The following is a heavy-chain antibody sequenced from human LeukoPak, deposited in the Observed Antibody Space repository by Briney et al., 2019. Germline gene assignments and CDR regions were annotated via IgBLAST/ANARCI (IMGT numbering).Heavy chain of an antibody. V-gene: IGHV4-4*07. CDR2: IYIGGST. CDR1: GGSINSYF. Sequence: SETLSLTCTVSGGSINSYFWTWIRQPAGKGLEWIGRIYIGGSTNYNPSPKSRVTMSVDTSKNQFSLKLNSVTAADTAVYYCARQEGGIVGPYWGQGTLVTVS. J-gene: IGHJ4*02. CDR3: ARQEGGIVGPY. D-gene: IGHD1-26*01.